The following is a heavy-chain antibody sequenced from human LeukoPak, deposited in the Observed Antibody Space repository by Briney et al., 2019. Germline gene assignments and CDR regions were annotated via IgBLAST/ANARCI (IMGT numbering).Heavy chain of an antibody. D-gene: IGHD4-23*01. J-gene: IGHJ4*02. Sequence: GGSLRLSCAASGFTFSSYAMSWVRQAPGKGLEWVSVISGSGGSTYYADSVKGRFTISRDNSKNTLYLQMNSLRAGDTAVYSCAKDLVADGNSPFDSWGQGTLVTVSS. CDR3: AKDLVADGNSPFDS. CDR1: GFTFSSYA. CDR2: ISGSGGST. V-gene: IGHV3-23*01.